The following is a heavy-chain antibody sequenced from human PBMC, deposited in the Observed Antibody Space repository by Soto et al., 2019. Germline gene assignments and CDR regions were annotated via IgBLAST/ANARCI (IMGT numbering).Heavy chain of an antibody. J-gene: IGHJ5*02. CDR3: ARQHYYGSGSYYFNWFDP. V-gene: IGHV4-59*08. Sequence: SETLSLTCTVSGGSISSYYWSWIRQPSGKGLEWIGYIYYSGSTNYNPSLKSRVTISVDTSKNQFSLKLSSVTAADTAVYYCARQHYYGSGSYYFNWFDPWGRGTLVTVSS. CDR1: GGSISSYY. D-gene: IGHD3-10*01. CDR2: IYYSGST.